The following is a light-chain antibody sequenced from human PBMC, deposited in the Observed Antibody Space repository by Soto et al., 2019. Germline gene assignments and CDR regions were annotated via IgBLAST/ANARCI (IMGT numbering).Light chain of an antibody. J-gene: IGKJ5*01. V-gene: IGKV1-39*01. CDR2: AAS. CDR3: QQLNTLPFT. Sequence: DIQMTQSPSSLSASVGDRVTITCRASQSISTSLNWYQQKPGKAPKVLISAASSLQSGVPSRFSGSGSGTDFTLTISSLQPEDFATYHCQQLNTLPFTFGQGTRLEIK. CDR1: QSISTS.